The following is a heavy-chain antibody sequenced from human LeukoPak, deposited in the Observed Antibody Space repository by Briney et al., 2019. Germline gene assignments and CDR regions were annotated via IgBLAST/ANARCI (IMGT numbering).Heavy chain of an antibody. J-gene: IGHJ4*02. CDR3: ARDFNQLLPFDF. Sequence: DSVKGRFTISRDNAKNTLYLQMNSLRAEDTAVYYCARDFNQLLPFDFWGQGTLVTVSS. V-gene: IGHV3-7*01. D-gene: IGHD2-2*01.